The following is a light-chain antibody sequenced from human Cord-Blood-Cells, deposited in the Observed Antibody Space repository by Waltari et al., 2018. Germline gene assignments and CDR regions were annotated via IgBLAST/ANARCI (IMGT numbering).Light chain of an antibody. CDR2: EVS. V-gene: IGLV2-8*01. CDR3: SSYAGSNVV. CDR1: SSDVGGYNY. J-gene: IGLJ2*01. Sequence: QSALTQPPSASGSPGQSVTISCTGTSSDVGGYNYVSWYQQHPGKAPKLMIYEVSKRPSGVPDRFSGSKSATTASLTVSGLQAEDEADYYCSSYAGSNVVFGGGTKLTVL.